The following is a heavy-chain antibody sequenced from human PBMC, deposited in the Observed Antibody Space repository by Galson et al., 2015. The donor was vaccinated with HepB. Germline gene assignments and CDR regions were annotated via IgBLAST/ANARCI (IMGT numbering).Heavy chain of an antibody. CDR3: ARDGSSWRWGNSRWNNWFDP. CDR2: ISSSRSYI. D-gene: IGHD6-13*01. CDR1: GFTFSSYS. Sequence: SLRLSCAASGFTFSSYSMNWVRQAPGKGLEWVSSISSSRSYIDYADPVKGRFTISRDNAKNSLYLQMNSLRAEDTAVYYCARDGSSWRWGNSRWNNWFDPWGQGTLVTVPS. J-gene: IGHJ5*01. V-gene: IGHV3-21*01.